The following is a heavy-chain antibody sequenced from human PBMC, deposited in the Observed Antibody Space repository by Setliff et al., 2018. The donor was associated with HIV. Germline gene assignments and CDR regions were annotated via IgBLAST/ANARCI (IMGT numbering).Heavy chain of an antibody. CDR3: ARGVRGVVNGMDV. J-gene: IGHJ6*02. V-gene: IGHV3-48*04. Sequence: TFSTYSMNWIRQTPEKGLEWISYISSSSSTIYYADSVKGRFTISRDNSKNTLYLQMNSLRAEDTAVYYCARGVRGVVNGMDVWGQGTTVTVSS. CDR1: TFSTYS. D-gene: IGHD3-10*01. CDR2: ISSSSSTI.